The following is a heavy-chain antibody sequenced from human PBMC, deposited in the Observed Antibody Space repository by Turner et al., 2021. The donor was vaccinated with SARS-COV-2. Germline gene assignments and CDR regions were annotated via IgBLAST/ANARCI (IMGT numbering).Heavy chain of an antibody. D-gene: IGHD1-26*01. CDR3: ARSYSGSYYDAFDI. Sequence: EVQLVESGGGLVQPGGSLRLSCAASGFTFSSYWMHWVRQAPGKGLGWVSRIKSDGSSTIYADSVKGRFTISRDNAKNTLYLQMNSLRAEDTAVYYCARSYSGSYYDAFDIWGQGTMVTVSS. CDR2: IKSDGSST. V-gene: IGHV3-74*01. J-gene: IGHJ3*02. CDR1: GFTFSSYW.